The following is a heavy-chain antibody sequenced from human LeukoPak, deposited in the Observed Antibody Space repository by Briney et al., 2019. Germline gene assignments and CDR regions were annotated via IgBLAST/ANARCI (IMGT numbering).Heavy chain of an antibody. J-gene: IGHJ4*02. D-gene: IGHD3-10*01. Sequence: GGSLRLSCTASGFTFGDYAMSCVRQAPGKGLEWVGFIRSKAYGGTTEYAASVKGRFTISRDDSKSIAYLQMNSLKTEDTAVYYCTRSPSWVRGVIITPFDYWGQGTLVTVSS. CDR3: TRSPSWVRGVIITPFDY. CDR2: IRSKAYGGTT. V-gene: IGHV3-49*04. CDR1: GFTFGDYA.